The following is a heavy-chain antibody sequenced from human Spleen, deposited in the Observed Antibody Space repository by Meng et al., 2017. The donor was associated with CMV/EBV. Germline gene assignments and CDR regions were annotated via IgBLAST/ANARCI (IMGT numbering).Heavy chain of an antibody. CDR2: IYSGGSST. D-gene: IGHD1-26*01. V-gene: IGHV3-23*03. J-gene: IGHJ4*02. CDR3: AKVPTSGTYYYFDY. Sequence: GESLKISCAASGFTFSSYAMSWVRQAPGKGLEWVSVIYSGGSSTYYADSVKGRFTISRDNSKNTLFLQMNSLRAEDTALYYCAKVPTSGTYYYFDYWGQGTLVTVSS. CDR1: GFTFSSYA.